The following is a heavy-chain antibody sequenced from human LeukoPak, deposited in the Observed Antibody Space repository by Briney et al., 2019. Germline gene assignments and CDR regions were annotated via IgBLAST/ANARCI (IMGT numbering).Heavy chain of an antibody. CDR1: GGSISSSSYY. CDR2: IYYSGST. Sequence: SETLSLTCTVSGGSISSSSYYWGWIRQPPGKGLEWIGSIYYSGSTYYNPSLKSRVTISVDTSKNQFSLKLSSVTAADTAVYYCARHRGGNSRWYFDYWNQGTLVTVSS. V-gene: IGHV4-39*01. D-gene: IGHD4-23*01. J-gene: IGHJ4*02. CDR3: ARHRGGNSRWYFDY.